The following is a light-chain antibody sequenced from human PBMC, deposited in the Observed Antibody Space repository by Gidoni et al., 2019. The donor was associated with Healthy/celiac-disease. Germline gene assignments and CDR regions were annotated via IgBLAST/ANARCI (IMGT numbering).Light chain of an antibody. CDR1: QGISSY. CDR3: QQYYSYPWT. CDR2: AAS. J-gene: IGKJ1*01. V-gene: IGKV1-8*01. Sequence: IRMTQSPSSFSASTGDRVTITCRASQGISSYLAWYQQKPGKAPKLLIYAASTLQSGVPSRFSGSGSGTDFTLTISCLQSEDFATYYCQQYYSYPWTFGQGTKVEIK.